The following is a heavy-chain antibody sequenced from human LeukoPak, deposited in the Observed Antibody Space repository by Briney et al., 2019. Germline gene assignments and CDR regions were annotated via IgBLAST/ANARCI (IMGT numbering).Heavy chain of an antibody. CDR1: GASISSGSYY. Sequence: KPSETLSLTCTVSGASISSGSYYWSWIRQPAGKGLEWIGRIYTSESTNYSPSLKTRVTISVDRSKNQFSLKLSSVTAADTAVYYCASRYYDSSGYYHDYWGQGTLVTVSS. V-gene: IGHV4-61*02. D-gene: IGHD3-22*01. CDR3: ASRYYDSSGYYHDY. J-gene: IGHJ4*02. CDR2: IYTSEST.